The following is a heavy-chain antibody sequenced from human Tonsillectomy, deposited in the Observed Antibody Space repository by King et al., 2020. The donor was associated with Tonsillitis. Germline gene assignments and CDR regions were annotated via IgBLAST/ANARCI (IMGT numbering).Heavy chain of an antibody. CDR1: GFTFSDYY. J-gene: IGHJ4*02. CDR3: ARDMGTTMTTFFDY. V-gene: IGHV3-11*06. Sequence: VQLVESGGGLVKPGGSLRLSCSASGFTFSDYYMNWIRQAPGQGLEWISYISGSGFYTNYADSVRGRFTISRDNALNSLYLQMNSLRAEDTAVYYCARDMGTTMTTFFDYWGQGVLVTVSS. CDR2: ISGSGFYT. D-gene: IGHD4-17*01.